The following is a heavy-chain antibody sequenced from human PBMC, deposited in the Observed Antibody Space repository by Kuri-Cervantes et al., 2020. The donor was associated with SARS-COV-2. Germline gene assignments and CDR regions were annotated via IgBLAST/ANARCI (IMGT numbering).Heavy chain of an antibody. Sequence: SETLSLTCTVSGGSISSYYWSWIRQPPGKGLEWIGYIYYSGSTNYNPSLKSRVTISVDTSKNQFSLKLSSVTAADTAVYYCAREGNYGDYSTDYYYYYMDVWGKGTTVTVSS. V-gene: IGHV4-59*12. D-gene: IGHD4-17*01. CDR1: GGSISSYY. CDR2: IYYSGST. CDR3: AREGNYGDYSTDYYYYYMDV. J-gene: IGHJ6*03.